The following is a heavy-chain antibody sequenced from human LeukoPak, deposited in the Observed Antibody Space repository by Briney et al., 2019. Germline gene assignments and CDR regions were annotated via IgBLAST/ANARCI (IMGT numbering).Heavy chain of an antibody. CDR3: ASSFARYCSSTSCPFDY. J-gene: IGHJ4*02. CDR2: IIPIFGTA. D-gene: IGHD2-2*01. Sequence: ASVKVSCKASGGTFSSYAISWVRQAPGQGLEWMGGIIPIFGTANYAQKFQGRVTITMDESTSTAYMELSSLRSEDTAVYYCASSFARYCSSTSCPFDYWGQGTLVTVSS. V-gene: IGHV1-69*05. CDR1: GGTFSSYA.